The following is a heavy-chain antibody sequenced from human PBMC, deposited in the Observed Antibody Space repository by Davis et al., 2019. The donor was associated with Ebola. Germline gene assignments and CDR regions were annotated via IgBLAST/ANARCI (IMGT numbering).Heavy chain of an antibody. CDR2: ISWNSGSI. J-gene: IGHJ4*02. Sequence: SLKISCAASGFTFDDYAMHWVRQAPGKGLEWVSGISWNSGSIGYADSVKGRFTISRDNAKNSLYLQMNSLRAEDTAVYYCARCIGGYLFDYWGQGTLVTVSS. CDR3: ARCIGGYLFDY. V-gene: IGHV3-9*01. D-gene: IGHD1-26*01. CDR1: GFTFDDYA.